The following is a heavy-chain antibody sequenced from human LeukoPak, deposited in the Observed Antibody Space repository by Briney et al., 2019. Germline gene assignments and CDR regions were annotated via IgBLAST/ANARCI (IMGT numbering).Heavy chain of an antibody. Sequence: GGSLRLSCAASGFTFSDYYMSWIRQAPGKGLEWVSYISSSGSTIYYADSVKGRFTISRDNAKNSLYLQMNSLRAEDTAVYYCARASSSWYYYYYYMDVWGKGTTVTISS. CDR2: ISSSGSTI. CDR1: GFTFSDYY. V-gene: IGHV3-11*01. D-gene: IGHD6-13*01. CDR3: ARASSSWYYYYYYMDV. J-gene: IGHJ6*03.